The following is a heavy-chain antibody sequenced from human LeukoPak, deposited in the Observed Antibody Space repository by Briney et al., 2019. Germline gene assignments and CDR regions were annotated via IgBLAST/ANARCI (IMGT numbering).Heavy chain of an antibody. J-gene: IGHJ4*02. V-gene: IGHV3-7*01. Sequence: GGSLRLSCAASGFTFSRYWMRWVRQAPGKGLECVANIKQDGSDKYYVDSVKGRFTISRDNAKNSLYLQMNSLRAEDTAVYYCARDRGWSSFDYWGQGALVTVSS. CDR3: ARDRGWSSFDY. D-gene: IGHD6-19*01. CDR1: GFTFSRYW. CDR2: IKQDGSDK.